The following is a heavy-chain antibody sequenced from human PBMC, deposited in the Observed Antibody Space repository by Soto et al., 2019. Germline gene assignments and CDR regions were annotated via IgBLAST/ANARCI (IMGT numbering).Heavy chain of an antibody. CDR1: GGSTNSRSDY. D-gene: IGHD3-16*01. J-gene: IGHJ4*02. CDR2: VYYSGST. V-gene: IGHV4-39*01. CDR3: ARQPRGPGYGERGLYFEY. Sequence: SETLSLTCTVSGGSTNSRSDYCGWIRQPPGKGLEWIGSVYYSGSTHDNPSLQSRVTISVDTSRNQFSLNLISVTAADTAVYFCARQPRGPGYGERGLYFEYWGQGTLVTVS.